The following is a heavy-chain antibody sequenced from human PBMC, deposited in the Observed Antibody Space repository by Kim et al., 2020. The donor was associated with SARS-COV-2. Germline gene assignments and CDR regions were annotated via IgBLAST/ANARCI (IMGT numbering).Heavy chain of an antibody. CDR1: GFTFSSYW. CDR2: INSDGSST. Sequence: GGSLRLSCAASGFTFSSYWMHWVRQAPGKGLVWVSRINSDGSSTSYAGSVKGRFTISRDNAKNTLYLQMNSLRAEDTAVYYCARDRTDNWNDASYYYYGMDVWGQGTTVTVSS. J-gene: IGHJ6*02. CDR3: ARDRTDNWNDASYYYYGMDV. V-gene: IGHV3-74*01. D-gene: IGHD1-20*01.